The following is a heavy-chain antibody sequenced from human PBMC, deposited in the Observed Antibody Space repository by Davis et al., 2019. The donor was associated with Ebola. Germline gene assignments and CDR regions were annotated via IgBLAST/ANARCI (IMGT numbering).Heavy chain of an antibody. CDR1: GFPFSTYA. CDR3: ARDRETSGSSYDFDS. J-gene: IGHJ4*02. D-gene: IGHD1-26*01. V-gene: IGHV3-30-3*01. Sequence: PGGSLRLSCAASGFPFSTYAMHWVRQAPDKGLGWVAVISYDGSNNFYADSVKGRFTISRDNSKNTLYLQMNSLRAEDTAVYYCARDRETSGSSYDFDSWGQGTLVTVSS. CDR2: ISYDGSNN.